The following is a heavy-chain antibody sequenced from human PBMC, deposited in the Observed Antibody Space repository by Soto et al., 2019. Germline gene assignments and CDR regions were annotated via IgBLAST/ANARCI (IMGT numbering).Heavy chain of an antibody. CDR3: AKGTALTPHHDAFHI. V-gene: IGHV3-23*01. D-gene: IGHD4-17*01. J-gene: IGHJ3*02. CDR1: GFTFSSYA. Sequence: PGGSLRLSCAASGFTFSSYAMSWVRQAPGKGLEWVSAISGSGGSTYYADSVKGRFTISRDDSKNTLYLQMNSLTSQDTAVYYCAKGTALTPHHDAFHIWGQGTMVTVSS. CDR2: ISGSGGST.